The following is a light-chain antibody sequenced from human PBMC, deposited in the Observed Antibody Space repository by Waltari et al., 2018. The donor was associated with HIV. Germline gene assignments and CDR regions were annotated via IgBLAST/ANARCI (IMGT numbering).Light chain of an antibody. CDR3: QHSRA. V-gene: IGKV1-39*01. CDR2: AAS. J-gene: IGKJ1*01. Sequence: IQITHSPSSVSASVGDRVTITCRASQTINNHLTWYQQRPREAPKLRSYAASSVQNGVQSRFSGSGSGTDFSLTISGLQAEDVTTVFCQHSRAFGQGTKVEIK. CDR1: QTINNH.